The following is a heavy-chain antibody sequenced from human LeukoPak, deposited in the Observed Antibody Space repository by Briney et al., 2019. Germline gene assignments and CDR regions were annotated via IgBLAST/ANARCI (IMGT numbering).Heavy chain of an antibody. J-gene: IGHJ6*02. CDR2: ISYDGSNK. CDR3: ARVSRYCTNGVCYGPRDYYYYGMDV. Sequence: GRSLRLSCAASGFTFSSYAMHWVRQAPGKGLEWVAVISYDGSNKYYADSVKGRFTISRDNPKNTLYLQMNSLRAEDTAVYYCARVSRYCTNGVCYGPRDYYYYGMDVWGQGTTVTVSS. D-gene: IGHD2-8*01. V-gene: IGHV3-30-3*01. CDR1: GFTFSSYA.